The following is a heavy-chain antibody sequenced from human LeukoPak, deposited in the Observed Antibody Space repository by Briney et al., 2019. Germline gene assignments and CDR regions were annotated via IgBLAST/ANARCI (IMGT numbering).Heavy chain of an antibody. V-gene: IGHV3-74*03. CDR1: GFAFSSYW. CDR3: ARDKSEYDSSGRGDY. J-gene: IGHJ4*02. D-gene: IGHD3-22*01. Sequence: PGGSLRLSCAASGFAFSSYWRHWVRQVPGKGLVWLSRINGDGSYTKYADSVKGRFTISRDNAQNTLFLQMNSLSAEDTAVYFCARDKSEYDSSGRGDYWGQGTLVTVSS. CDR2: INGDGSYT.